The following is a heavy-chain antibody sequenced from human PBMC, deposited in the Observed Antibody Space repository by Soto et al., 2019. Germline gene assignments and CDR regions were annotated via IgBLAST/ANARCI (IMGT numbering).Heavy chain of an antibody. J-gene: IGHJ4*02. V-gene: IGHV3-7*01. CDR3: AAAGSSCYYYY. CDR1: GFTFSSCW. Sequence: GGSLRLSWAASGFTFSSCWMSWVSQAPGKGLEWVDNIKQDGSEKYYVDSVKGRFTISRDNAKNSLYLQMNSLRAEYTAVYYCAAAGSSCYYYYWGQGTLVTVSS. D-gene: IGHD3-22*01. CDR2: IKQDGSEK.